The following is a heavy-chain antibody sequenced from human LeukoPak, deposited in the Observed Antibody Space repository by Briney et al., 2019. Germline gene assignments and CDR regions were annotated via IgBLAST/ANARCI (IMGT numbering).Heavy chain of an antibody. CDR1: GFTFSSYS. CDR2: ISSGSGYI. D-gene: IGHD1-26*01. CDR3: ARDGWPGNSYYRPFDY. J-gene: IGHJ4*02. Sequence: GGSLRLSCAASGFTFSSYSINWVRQAPGKGLEWVSSISSGSGYIYYADSVKGRFTISRDDAKSSLYLQMNSLRADDTAVYYCARDGWPGNSYYRPFDYWGQGTLVTVSS. V-gene: IGHV3-21*01.